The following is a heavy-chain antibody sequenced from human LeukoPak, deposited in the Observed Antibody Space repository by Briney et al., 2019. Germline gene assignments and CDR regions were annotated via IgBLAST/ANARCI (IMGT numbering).Heavy chain of an antibody. D-gene: IGHD1-26*01. J-gene: IGHJ4*02. CDR3: ARFPAVGATFDY. V-gene: IGHV1-2*02. CDR2: INPNSGGT. CDR1: GYTFTGYY. Sequence: GASVKVSCKASGYTFTGYYMHWVRQAPGQGLEWMGWINPNSGGTNYAQKFQGRATMTRDTSISTAYMELSRLRSDDTAVYYCARFPAVGATFDYWGQGTLVTVSS.